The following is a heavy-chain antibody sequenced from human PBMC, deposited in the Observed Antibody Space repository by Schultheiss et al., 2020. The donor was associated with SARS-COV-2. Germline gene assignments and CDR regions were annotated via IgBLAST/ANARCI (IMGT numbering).Heavy chain of an antibody. CDR2: ISSSSSYI. V-gene: IGHV3-11*06. CDR1: GFTLSDYY. J-gene: IGHJ4*02. D-gene: IGHD1-26*01. CDR3: ARGGRGVRVGTTGDY. Sequence: GGSLRLSCAASGFTLSDYYMSWIRQAPGKGLEWVSSISSSSSYIYYADSVKGRFTISRDNSKNTLYLQMNSLRAEDTAVYYCARGGRGVRVGTTGDYWGQGTLVTVSS.